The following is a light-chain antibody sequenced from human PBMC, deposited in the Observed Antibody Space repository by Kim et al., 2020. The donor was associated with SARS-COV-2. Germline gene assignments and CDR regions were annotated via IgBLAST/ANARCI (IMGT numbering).Light chain of an antibody. Sequence: GQTVRITCRGDTLRTSYASWYQQKPGQAPILVLSGNNNRPAGISDRFSGSNSGNTASLTITGAQAEDEADYCCNSRDSGTNYFLVVFGGGTQLTVL. CDR2: GNN. CDR3: NSRDSGTNYFLVV. V-gene: IGLV3-19*01. CDR1: TLRTSY. J-gene: IGLJ2*01.